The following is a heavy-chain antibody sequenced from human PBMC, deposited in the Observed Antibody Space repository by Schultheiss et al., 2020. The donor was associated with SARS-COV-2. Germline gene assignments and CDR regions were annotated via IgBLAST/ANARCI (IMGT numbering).Heavy chain of an antibody. V-gene: IGHV3-73*01. CDR1: GFTFSDYY. J-gene: IGHJ6*02. CDR2: IRSKARGYAT. Sequence: GSLRLSCAASGFTFSDYYMSWIRQASGKGLEWVGRIRSKARGYATDYAESVKGRFSAARDDSKNTAYLQMNSLKTEDTAVYYCTTEGVGATSYYYYGMDVWGQGTTVTVSS. CDR3: TTEGVGATSYYYYGMDV. D-gene: IGHD1-26*01.